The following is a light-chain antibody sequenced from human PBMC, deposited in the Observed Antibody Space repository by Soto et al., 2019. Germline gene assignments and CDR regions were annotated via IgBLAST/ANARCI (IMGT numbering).Light chain of an antibody. J-gene: IGLJ1*01. CDR1: SSDVGNINY. Sequence: RRSGYKCSSRSTTFSCTGTSSDVGNINYVSWYQHNPGRAPKVMICDVTNRPSGVSNRFSGSKSGNTASLTISGLQAEDEADYYCSSFTGSSYVFGTGTKVTVL. CDR2: DVT. V-gene: IGLV2-14*03. CDR3: SSFTGSSYV.